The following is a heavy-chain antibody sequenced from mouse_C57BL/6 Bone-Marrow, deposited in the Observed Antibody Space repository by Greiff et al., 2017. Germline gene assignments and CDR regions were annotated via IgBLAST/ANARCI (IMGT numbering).Heavy chain of an antibody. CDR2: IDPANGNT. V-gene: IGHV14-3*01. CDR1: GFNIKNTY. CDR3: ARFRGELDNGSSPYYFDY. D-gene: IGHD1-1*01. Sequence: EVQLQQSVAELVRPGASVKLSCTASGFNIKNTYMHWVKQRPEQGLEWIGRIDPANGNTKYAPKFQGKATITADTSSNTAYLQLSSLTSEDTAIYYCARFRGELDNGSSPYYFDYWGQGTTLTVSS. J-gene: IGHJ2*01.